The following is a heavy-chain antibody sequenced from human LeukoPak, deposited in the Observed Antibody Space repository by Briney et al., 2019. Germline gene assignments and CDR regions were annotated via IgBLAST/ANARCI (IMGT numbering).Heavy chain of an antibody. CDR1: GGSISSGDYY. CDR2: IYYSGST. V-gene: IGHV4-30-4*01. J-gene: IGHJ4*02. D-gene: IGHD2-2*01. Sequence: SETLSLTRTVSGGSISSGDYYWSWIRQPPGKGLEWIGYIYYSGSTYYNPSLKSRVTISVDTSKNQFSLKLSSVTAADTAVYYCARVGLVVPAAFDYWGQGTLVTVSS. CDR3: ARVGLVVPAAFDY.